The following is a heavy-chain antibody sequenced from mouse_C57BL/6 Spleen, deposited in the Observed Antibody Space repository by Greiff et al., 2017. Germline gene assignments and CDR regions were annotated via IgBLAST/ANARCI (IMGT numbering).Heavy chain of an antibody. CDR3: ARSLNRSPSNYGSSYGFAY. Sequence: EVQGVESGPELVKPGASVKISCKASGYSFTDYNMNWVKQSNGKSLEWIGVINPNYGTTSYNQKFKGKATLTVDQSSSTAYMQLNSLTSEDSAVYYCARSLNRSPSNYGSSYGFAYWGQGTLVTVSA. V-gene: IGHV1-39*01. CDR1: GYSFTDYN. D-gene: IGHD1-1*01. CDR2: INPNYGTT. J-gene: IGHJ3*01.